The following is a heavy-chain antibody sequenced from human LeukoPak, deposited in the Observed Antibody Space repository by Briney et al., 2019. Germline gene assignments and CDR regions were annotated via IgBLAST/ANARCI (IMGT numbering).Heavy chain of an antibody. J-gene: IGHJ1*01. Sequence: SETLSLTCTVSGGSISSSSYYWGWIRQPPGKGLEWIGSIYYSGSTYYNPSLKSRVTISVDTSKNQFSLKLSSVTAADTAVHYCARDEGSEYFQHWGQGTLVTVSS. CDR2: IYYSGST. V-gene: IGHV4-39*07. D-gene: IGHD1-26*01. CDR1: GGSISSSSYY. CDR3: ARDEGSEYFQH.